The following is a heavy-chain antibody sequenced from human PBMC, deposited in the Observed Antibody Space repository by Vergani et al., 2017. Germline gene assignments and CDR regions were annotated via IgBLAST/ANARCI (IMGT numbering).Heavy chain of an antibody. CDR2: IYYSGST. D-gene: IGHD3-22*01. J-gene: IGHJ4*02. CDR1: GGSISSSSYY. V-gene: IGHV4-39*01. Sequence: QLQLQESGPGLVKPSETLSLTCTVSGGSISSSSYYWGWIRQPPGKGLEWIGSIYYSGSTYYNPSLKSRVTISVDTSKNQFSLKLSSVTAADTAVYYCARREDYYDSSGYGYYFDYWGQGTLVTVSS. CDR3: ARREDYYDSSGYGYYFDY.